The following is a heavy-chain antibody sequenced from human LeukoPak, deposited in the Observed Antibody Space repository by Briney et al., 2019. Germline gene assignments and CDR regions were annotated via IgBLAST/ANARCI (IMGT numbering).Heavy chain of an antibody. D-gene: IGHD6-13*01. CDR3: AKDSSLGSSSWYFPYYFDY. J-gene: IGHJ4*02. V-gene: IGHV3-23*01. CDR1: GFTFNSYA. CDR2: ISGSGGST. Sequence: GGSLRLSCAASGFTFNSYAMSCVPQAPGKGLEWVSAISGSGGSTYYADSVKGRFTISRDNSKNTLYLQMNSLRAEDTAVYYCAKDSSLGSSSWYFPYYFDYWGQGTLVTVSS.